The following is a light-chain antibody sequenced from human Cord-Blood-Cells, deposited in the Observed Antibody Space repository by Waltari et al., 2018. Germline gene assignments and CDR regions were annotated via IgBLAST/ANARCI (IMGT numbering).Light chain of an antibody. J-gene: IGLJ3*02. V-gene: IGLV2-23*01. Sequence: QSALTQPASVSGSPGQSITISCTGTSSDVGGYNLVSWYQQHPGKAPKLMLYEGSKRPSGVSTRLSGSKSGNTASLTISGLQAEEEADYYCCSYAGSSTWVFGGGTKLTVL. CDR2: EGS. CDR1: SSDVGGYNL. CDR3: CSYAGSSTWV.